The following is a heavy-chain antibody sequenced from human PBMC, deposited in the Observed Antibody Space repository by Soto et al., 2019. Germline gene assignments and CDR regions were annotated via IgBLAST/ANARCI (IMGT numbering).Heavy chain of an antibody. D-gene: IGHD3-22*01. V-gene: IGHV5-51*01. Sequence: PGESLKISCKGSGYSFTSYWIGWVRQMPGKGLECMGIIYPGDSDTRYSPSFQGQVTISADKSISTAYLQWSSLKASDTAMYYCARLAVQSTMIVVVSEFDYWGQGTLVTVSS. CDR1: GYSFTSYW. CDR3: ARLAVQSTMIVVVSEFDY. J-gene: IGHJ4*02. CDR2: IYPGDSDT.